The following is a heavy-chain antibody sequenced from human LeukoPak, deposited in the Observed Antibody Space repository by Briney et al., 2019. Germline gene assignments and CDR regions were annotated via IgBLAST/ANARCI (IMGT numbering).Heavy chain of an antibody. Sequence: ASVKVSCKASGYTFTGYYMHWVRQAPGQGLEWMGWINPNSGGTNYAQKFQGRVTTTRDTSISTAYMELSSLRSEDTAVYYCARGLGDYYDTSGYYYAVPAHWGQGTLVTVSS. J-gene: IGHJ4*02. CDR3: ARGLGDYYDTSGYYYAVPAH. CDR2: INPNSGGT. D-gene: IGHD3-22*01. CDR1: GYTFTGYY. V-gene: IGHV1-2*02.